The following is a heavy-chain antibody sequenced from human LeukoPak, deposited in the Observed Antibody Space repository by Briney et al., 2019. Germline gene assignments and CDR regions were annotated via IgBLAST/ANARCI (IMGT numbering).Heavy chain of an antibody. CDR3: ARDDSSGYYAYNFDY. CDR2: ISSSSSYI. CDR1: GFTFSSYS. Sequence: PGGSLRLSCAASGFTFSSYSMYWVRQAPGKGLEWVSSISSSSSYIYYADSVKGRFTISRDNAKNSLYLQMNSLRAEDTAVYYCARDDSSGYYAYNFDYWGQGTLVTVSS. D-gene: IGHD3-22*01. J-gene: IGHJ4*02. V-gene: IGHV3-21*01.